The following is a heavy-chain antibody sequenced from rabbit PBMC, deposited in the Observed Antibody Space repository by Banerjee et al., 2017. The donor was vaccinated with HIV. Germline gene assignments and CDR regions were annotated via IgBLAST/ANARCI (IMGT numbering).Heavy chain of an antibody. J-gene: IGHJ2*01. CDR1: GFSFSNRYH. Sequence: QEQLVESGGGLVQPEGSLTLTCKASGFSFSNRYHMCWVRQAPGKGLEWIACIYVGSGGSTYYADWAKGRFTISKTSSTTVTLQMTSLTAADTATYFCARSNDWGDAFDPWGQGTLVTVS. V-gene: IGHV1S45*01. CDR3: ARSNDWGDAFDP. CDR2: IYVGSGGST. D-gene: IGHD4-1*01.